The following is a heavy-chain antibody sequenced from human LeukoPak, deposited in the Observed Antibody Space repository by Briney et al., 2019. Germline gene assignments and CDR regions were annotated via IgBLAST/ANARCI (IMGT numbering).Heavy chain of an antibody. V-gene: IGHV3-48*04. CDR2: ISGTSNTI. CDR1: GFTFSTYS. CDR3: ARTLNSGTKDY. Sequence: GGSLRLSCVASGFTFSTYSMNWVRQAPGKGLEWVSYISGTSNTIYYADSVKGRFTISRDNAKNSLYLQMNSLRVEDTAVYYCARTLNSGTKDYWGQGTLVTVSS. D-gene: IGHD3-10*01. J-gene: IGHJ4*02.